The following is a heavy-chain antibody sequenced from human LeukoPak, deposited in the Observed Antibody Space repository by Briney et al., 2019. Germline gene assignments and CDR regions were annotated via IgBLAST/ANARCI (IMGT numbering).Heavy chain of an antibody. Sequence: PGGSLRLSCAASGFTFDDYAMHWVRQAPGKGLEWVSGISWNSGSIGYADSVKGRFTISRDNAKNSLYLQMNSLRAEDTALYYCAAYSSGLYDAFDIWGQGTMVTVSS. D-gene: IGHD3-22*01. CDR2: ISWNSGSI. V-gene: IGHV3-9*01. CDR3: AAYSSGLYDAFDI. J-gene: IGHJ3*02. CDR1: GFTFDDYA.